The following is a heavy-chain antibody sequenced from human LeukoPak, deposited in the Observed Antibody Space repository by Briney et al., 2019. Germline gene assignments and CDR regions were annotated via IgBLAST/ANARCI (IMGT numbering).Heavy chain of an antibody. CDR2: ISSSSSYI. V-gene: IGHV3-21*01. CDR3: AKEATYYYGSGSYDY. D-gene: IGHD3-10*01. CDR1: GFTFSSYS. J-gene: IGHJ4*02. Sequence: PGGSLRLSCAASGFTFSSYSMNWVRQAPGKGLEWVSSISSSSSYIYYADSVKGRFTISRDNAKNSLYLQMNSLRAEDTAVYYCAKEATYYYGSGSYDYWGQGTLVTVSS.